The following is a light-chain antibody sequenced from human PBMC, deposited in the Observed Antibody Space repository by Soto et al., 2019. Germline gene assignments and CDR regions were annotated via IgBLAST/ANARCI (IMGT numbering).Light chain of an antibody. Sequence: IVMTQSPATLSVSPGQRATLSCRASQSVSTNLAWYQQKPGQAPRLLIYGASTRATGIPARFSGSGSGTEFTLTISGLQSDHFAVYYCQQYSNWPPWTFGQGTRVDFK. CDR2: GAS. CDR3: QQYSNWPPWT. J-gene: IGKJ1*01. CDR1: QSVSTN. V-gene: IGKV3D-15*01.